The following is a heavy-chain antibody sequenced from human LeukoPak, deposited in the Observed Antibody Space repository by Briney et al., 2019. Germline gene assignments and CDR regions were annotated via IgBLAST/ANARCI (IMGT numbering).Heavy chain of an antibody. CDR3: ARNFRGADY. CDR2: INHSGST. J-gene: IGHJ4*02. V-gene: IGHV4-34*01. CDR1: GXSFSGYY. D-gene: IGHD3-16*01. Sequence: PSETLSLTCAVYGXSFSGYYWSWIRQPXXXXLEWIGEINHSGSTNYNPSLKSRVTISVDTSKNQFSLKLSSVTAADTAVYYCARNFRGADYWGQGTLVTVSS.